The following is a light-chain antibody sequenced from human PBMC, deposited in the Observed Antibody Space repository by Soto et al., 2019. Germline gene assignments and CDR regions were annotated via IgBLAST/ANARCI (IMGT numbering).Light chain of an antibody. V-gene: IGKV4-1*01. CDR2: WAS. CDR1: QSVLYSSNNKNY. Sequence: DIVMTQSTDSLAVSLGERATINCKSSQSVLYSSNNKNYLAWYQQKPGQPPKLLIYWASTRESGVPDRFSGSGSGTDFTLTISSLQAEDVAVYYCQQYYSTRTFGQGTRLEIK. CDR3: QQYYSTRT. J-gene: IGKJ5*01.